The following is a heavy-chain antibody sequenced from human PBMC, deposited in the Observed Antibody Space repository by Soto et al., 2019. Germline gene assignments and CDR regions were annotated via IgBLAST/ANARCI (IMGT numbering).Heavy chain of an antibody. J-gene: IGHJ6*02. CDR3: ARSPNYYYYGFDV. CDR2: IYYSGST. CDR1: GGSVSSGDYF. D-gene: IGHD3-10*01. Sequence: SETLSLTCTVSGGSVSSGDYFWSWLRQSPGKRLEWIAYIYYSGSTNYNPSLKSRATISVDTSKSQVSLTLTSMTAADAALYYCARSPNYYYYGFDVRGQGTAVTVSS. V-gene: IGHV4-61*08.